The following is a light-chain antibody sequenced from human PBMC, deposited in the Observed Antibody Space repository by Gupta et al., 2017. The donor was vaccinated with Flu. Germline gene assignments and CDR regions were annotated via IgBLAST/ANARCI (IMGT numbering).Light chain of an antibody. V-gene: IGLV2-8*01. CDR1: SSDVGSYDY. J-gene: IGLJ2*01. Sequence: QSALTQPPSASGSPGQSVTISCTGTSSDVGSYDYVSWYQQLPGNSPRLMIYEVNKRPAGVPDRFSGSKSGNTASLTVSGRQAEDEAYYYYCRALAGSSVLFGGGTQLIVL. CDR2: EVN. CDR3: RALAGSSVL.